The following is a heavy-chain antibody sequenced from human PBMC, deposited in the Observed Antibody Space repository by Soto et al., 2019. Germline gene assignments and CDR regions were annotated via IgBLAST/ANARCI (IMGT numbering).Heavy chain of an antibody. CDR2: INRDGSST. V-gene: IGHV3-74*01. J-gene: IGHJ5*02. CDR1: GFTFSRYW. D-gene: IGHD3-10*01. Sequence: GGSLRLSCAASGFTFSRYWMHWVRQAPGKGLVWVSRINRDGSSTSYADSVKGRFTISRDNAKNTLYLQMNSLRAEDTAVYYCARGVSLWFGEPPRGPWFDPWGQGTLVTVSS. CDR3: ARGVSLWFGEPPRGPWFDP.